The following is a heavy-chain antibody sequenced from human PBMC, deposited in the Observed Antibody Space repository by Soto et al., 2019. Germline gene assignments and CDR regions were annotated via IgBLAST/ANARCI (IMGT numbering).Heavy chain of an antibody. V-gene: IGHV3-23*01. CDR3: AKGDYYDSSGYPDY. CDR1: GFTFSSYA. CDR2: ISGSGGST. D-gene: IGHD3-22*01. Sequence: GWSLRLSCAASGFTFSSYAMSWVRQAPGKGLEWVSAISGSGGSTYYADSVKGRFTISRDNSKNTLYLQMNSLRAEDTAVYYCAKGDYYDSSGYPDYWGQGTLVTVSS. J-gene: IGHJ4*02.